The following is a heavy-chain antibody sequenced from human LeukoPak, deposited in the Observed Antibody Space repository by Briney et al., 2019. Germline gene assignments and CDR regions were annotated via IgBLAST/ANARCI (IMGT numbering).Heavy chain of an antibody. D-gene: IGHD1-26*01. CDR1: GYSFTSYC. J-gene: IGHJ3*01. CDR3: GMSGDRVPLQDDVFDV. Sequence: GESLKISCKASGYSFTSYCIGWVRQVPGKGLEWMGIIYPGDSGPTYSPSFQGQVTISVDKSINTAYLQWSSLQASDTAMYYCGMSGDRVPLQDDVFDVWGQGTMVTVST. CDR2: IYPGDSGP. V-gene: IGHV5-51*01.